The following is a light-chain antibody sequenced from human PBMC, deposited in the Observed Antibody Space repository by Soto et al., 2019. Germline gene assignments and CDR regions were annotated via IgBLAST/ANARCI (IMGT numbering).Light chain of an antibody. Sequence: DIQMTQSPSTLSASVGDRVTITCRASQSISSWLAWYQQKPGTAPKLLIFDASRLESGVPSRFSGSASGTEFTHTISSLQPDDFATYYCQQYDNYPLTFGGGTKVDIK. CDR1: QSISSW. CDR2: DAS. V-gene: IGKV1-5*01. CDR3: QQYDNYPLT. J-gene: IGKJ4*01.